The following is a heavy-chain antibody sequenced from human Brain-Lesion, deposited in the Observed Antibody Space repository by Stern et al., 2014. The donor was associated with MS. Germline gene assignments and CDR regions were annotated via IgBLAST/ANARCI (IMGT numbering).Heavy chain of an antibody. CDR3: ARGGAVTTSDYYLDY. Sequence: VQLVESGGGVVQPGRSLRLSCAASGFTFSYHAMHWVRQAPGKGLEWVALIPYDGSDKNDEDSVKGRFTISRDNSRNTLYLQMNSLRVDDTAVYYCARGGAVTTSDYYLDYWGQGILVTVSS. CDR2: IPYDGSDK. J-gene: IGHJ4*02. V-gene: IGHV3-30*01. D-gene: IGHD4-17*01. CDR1: GFTFSYHA.